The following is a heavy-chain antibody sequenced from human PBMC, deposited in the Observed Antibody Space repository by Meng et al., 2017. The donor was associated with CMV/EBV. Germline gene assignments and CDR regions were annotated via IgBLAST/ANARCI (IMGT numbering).Heavy chain of an antibody. V-gene: IGHV3-7*01. CDR2: IKQDGSEK. CDR3: AREPTEHIVVVIAILTYGMDV. D-gene: IGHD2-21*01. CDR1: GFTFSSYW. J-gene: IGHJ6*02. Sequence: GGSLRLSCAASGFTFSSYWMSWVRQAPGKGLEWVANIKQDGSEKYYVDSVKGRFTISRDNAKNSLYLQMNSLRAEDTAVYYCAREPTEHIVVVIAILTYGMDVWGQGTMVTVSS.